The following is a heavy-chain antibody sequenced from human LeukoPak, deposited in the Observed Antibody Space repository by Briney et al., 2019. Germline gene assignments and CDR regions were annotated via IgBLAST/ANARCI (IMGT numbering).Heavy chain of an antibody. CDR3: ARDKDGYNYVPYY. CDR2: INPNSGGT. J-gene: IGHJ4*02. V-gene: IGHV1-2*02. Sequence: ASVKVSCKASGYTFAAYYIHWLRQAPGQGLEWMGWINPNSGGTNYAQKFEDTVTMTGDTSINTAYMELSRLRSDDTAIYYCARDKDGYNYVPYYWGQGTLVTVSS. D-gene: IGHD5-24*01. CDR1: GYTFAAYY.